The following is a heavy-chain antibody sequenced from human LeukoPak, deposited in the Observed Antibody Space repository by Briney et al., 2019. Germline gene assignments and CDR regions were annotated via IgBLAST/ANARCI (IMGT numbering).Heavy chain of an antibody. CDR3: ARGVRWQLIPLTL. V-gene: IGHV1-8*01. J-gene: IGHJ4*02. CDR2: MHPNSGNT. Sequence: ASVNVSCKASGYTFSSYDINWVRQATGQGLEWMGWMHPNSGNTGYAQKFQGRVTMTRNTSISTAYMELSSLRSEDTAVYYCARGVRWQLIPLTLWGQGTLVTVSS. D-gene: IGHD2-8*01. CDR1: GYTFSSYD.